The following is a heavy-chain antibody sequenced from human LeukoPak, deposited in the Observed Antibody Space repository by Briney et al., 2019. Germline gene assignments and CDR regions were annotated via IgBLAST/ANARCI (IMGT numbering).Heavy chain of an antibody. Sequence: SQTLSLTCAVSGGSISSGGYSWSWIRQPPGKGLEWIGYIYHSGSTYYNPSLKSRVTISVDRSKNQFSLKLSPVTAADTAVYYCARGITVWGWFDPWGQGTLVTVSS. D-gene: IGHD3-16*01. V-gene: IGHV4-30-2*01. CDR2: IYHSGST. CDR3: ARGITVWGWFDP. J-gene: IGHJ5*02. CDR1: GGSISSGGYS.